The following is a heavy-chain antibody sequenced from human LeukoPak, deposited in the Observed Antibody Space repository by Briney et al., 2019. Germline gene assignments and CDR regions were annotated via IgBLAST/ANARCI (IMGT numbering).Heavy chain of an antibody. J-gene: IGHJ4*02. CDR1: SGSVNSYY. CDR3: ARESTHYYDSRYN. D-gene: IGHD3-22*01. CDR2: IYYSGST. V-gene: IGHV4-59*02. Sequence: SETLSLTCTVSSGSVNSYYWSWVRQPPGKGLEWIGYIYYSGSTYYNPSLKSRVTISVDTSKNQFSLKLSSVTAADTAVYYCARESTHYYDSRYNWGQGTLVTVSS.